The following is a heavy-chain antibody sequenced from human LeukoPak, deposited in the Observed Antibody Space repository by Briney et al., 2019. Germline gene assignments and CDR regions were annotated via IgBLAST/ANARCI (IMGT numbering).Heavy chain of an antibody. CDR2: ISYDGSNK. CDR3: ARIGVAGANSDY. D-gene: IGHD6-19*01. Sequence: GGSLRLSCAASGFTFSSYGMHWVRQAPGKGLEWVAVISYDGSNKYYADSVKGRFTISRDNSKNTLHLQMNSLRADDTAVYYCARIGVAGANSDYWGQGTLVTVSS. V-gene: IGHV3-30*03. J-gene: IGHJ4*02. CDR1: GFTFSSYG.